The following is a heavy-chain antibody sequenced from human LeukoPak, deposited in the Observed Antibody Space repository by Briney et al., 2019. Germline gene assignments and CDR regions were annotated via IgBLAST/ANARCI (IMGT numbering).Heavy chain of an antibody. CDR3: ARNIATRGWYFDL. V-gene: IGHV4-59*01. Sequence: SETLSLTCTVSGDSISHYYWSWIRQPPGKGLDWIGYIYYSGSTNYNPSLKSRVTISVDTSKNQFSLKVSSVTAADTAVYYCARNIATRGWYFDLWGRGTLVTVSS. CDR1: GDSISHYY. D-gene: IGHD6-6*01. J-gene: IGHJ2*01. CDR2: IYYSGST.